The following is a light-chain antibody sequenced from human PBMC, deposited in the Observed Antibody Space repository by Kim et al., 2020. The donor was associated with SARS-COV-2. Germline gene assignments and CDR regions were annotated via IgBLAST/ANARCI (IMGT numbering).Light chain of an antibody. CDR1: QRVRSNY. Sequence: PGEIGTLSCRASQRVRSNYIAWHQQKPRQAPRRHIYGASNRATGIPDRFSGSGSGTDFTLTISRLEPEDFAVYYCQQYVDSPPMYTFGQGTKLEI. CDR3: QQYVDSPPMYT. CDR2: GAS. V-gene: IGKV3-20*01. J-gene: IGKJ2*01.